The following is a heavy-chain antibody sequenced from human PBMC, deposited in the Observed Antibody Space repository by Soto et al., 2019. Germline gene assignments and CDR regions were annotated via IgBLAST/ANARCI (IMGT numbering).Heavy chain of an antibody. CDR2: VNDRGDAT. V-gene: IGHV3-23*01. D-gene: IGHD1-20*01. CDR3: AKGYRLGLATYEFEY. J-gene: IGHJ4*02. CDR1: AFTFSTYA. Sequence: LRLSCAASAFTFSTYAMSWIRQAPGTGLEWVSTVNDRGDATYYADSVKGRFTISRDNSKNTLYLQMNSLRADDTAVYYCAKGYRLGLATYEFEYWGQGTLVTVSS.